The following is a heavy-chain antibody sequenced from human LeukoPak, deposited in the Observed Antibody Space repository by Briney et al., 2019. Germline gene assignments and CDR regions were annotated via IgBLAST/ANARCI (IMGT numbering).Heavy chain of an antibody. Sequence: GGSLRLSCAASGFTFSIYAISWVRQAPGKGLESVSAISGSGGSTYYADSVKGRFTISRDNSKNTLYLQMNSLRAEDTAVYYCAKAPCGSGGSCYVFDYWGQGTLVTVSS. J-gene: IGHJ4*02. CDR3: AKAPCGSGGSCYVFDY. CDR2: ISGSGGST. V-gene: IGHV3-23*01. CDR1: GFTFSIYA. D-gene: IGHD2-15*01.